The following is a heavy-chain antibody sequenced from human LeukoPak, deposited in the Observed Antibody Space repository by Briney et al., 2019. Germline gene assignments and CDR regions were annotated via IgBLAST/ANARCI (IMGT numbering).Heavy chain of an antibody. J-gene: IGHJ4*02. D-gene: IGHD1-26*01. CDR2: TYYRTKWYN. V-gene: IGHV6-1*01. CDR1: GDSVSSNSAA. CDR3: ARAWEPDGLVYDY. Sequence: SQTLSPTCAISGDSVSSNSAAWDWIRQSPSRSLEWLGRTYYRTKWYNVYAVSVKSRLTITPNASKNQFSLQLNAMTPEDTAVYYCARAWEPDGLVYDYWGQGTLVTVSS.